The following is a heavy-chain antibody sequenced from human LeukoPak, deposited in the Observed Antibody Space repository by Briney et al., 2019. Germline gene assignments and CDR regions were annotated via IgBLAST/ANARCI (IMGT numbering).Heavy chain of an antibody. CDR1: GFTLISYG. Sequence: GGSLRLSCAASGFTLISYGMHWVRPAPGKGLEWGAFIRYDGSNKYYADSVKGSFTISTDTDKNTLYLKMKRLRAEATDVYYRAKVARRWVRELPEYFQHWGQGTLVTVSS. CDR2: IRYDGSNK. V-gene: IGHV3-30*02. CDR3: AKVARRWVRELPEYFQH. J-gene: IGHJ1*01. D-gene: IGHD3-10*01.